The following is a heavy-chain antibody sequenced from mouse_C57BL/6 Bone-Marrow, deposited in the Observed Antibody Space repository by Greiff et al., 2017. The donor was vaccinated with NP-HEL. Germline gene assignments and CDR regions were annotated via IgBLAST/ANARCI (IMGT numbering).Heavy chain of an antibody. V-gene: IGHV1-69*01. Sequence: QVQLQQPGAELVMPGASVKLSCQASGYTFTSYWMHWVKQRPGQGLEWIGEIDPSDSYTNYNQKFKGKSTLTVDKSSSTAYMQLSSLTSDDSAVYYCAALLPWFAYWGQGTLVTVSA. CDR2: IDPSDSYT. CDR1: GYTFTSYW. J-gene: IGHJ3*01. CDR3: AALLPWFAY. D-gene: IGHD1-2*01.